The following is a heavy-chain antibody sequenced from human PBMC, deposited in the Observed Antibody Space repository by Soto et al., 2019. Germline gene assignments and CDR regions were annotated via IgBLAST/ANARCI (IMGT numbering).Heavy chain of an antibody. J-gene: IGHJ4*02. CDR3: AKRYYYGSGSYDY. CDR2: ISGSGGST. Sequence: EVQLLESGGGLVQPGGSLRLSCAASGFTFSSYAMSWVRQAPGKGLEWVSAISGSGGSTYYADSVKGRFTISRDNSKTTLYLQMNSLRAEDTAVYYCAKRYYYGSGSYDYWGQGTLVTVSS. CDR1: GFTFSSYA. V-gene: IGHV3-23*01. D-gene: IGHD3-10*01.